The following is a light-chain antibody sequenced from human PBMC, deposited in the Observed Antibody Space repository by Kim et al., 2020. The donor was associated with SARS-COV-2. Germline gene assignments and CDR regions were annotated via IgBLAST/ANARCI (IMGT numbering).Light chain of an antibody. CDR3: QQSYSTKLT. CDR2: AAS. J-gene: IGKJ4*01. Sequence: ASVGDRVTITCRASQSISSYLNWYQQKPGKAPKLLIYAASSLQSGVPSRFSGSGSGTDFTLTISSLQPEDFATYYCQQSYSTKLTFGGGTKVDIK. CDR1: QSISSY. V-gene: IGKV1-39*01.